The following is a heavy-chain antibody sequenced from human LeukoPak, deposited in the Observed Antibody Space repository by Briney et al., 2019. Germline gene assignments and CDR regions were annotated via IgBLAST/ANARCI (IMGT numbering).Heavy chain of an antibody. CDR1: GGSISSYY. CDR2: IYYSGST. Sequence: SETLSLTCTVSGGSISSYYWSWIRQPPGKGLEWIGYIYYSGSTNYNPSLKSRVTISVDTSKNQFSLKLSSVTAADTAVCYCARHVSYGHFDYWGQGTLVTVSS. D-gene: IGHD5-18*01. J-gene: IGHJ4*02. CDR3: ARHVSYGHFDY. V-gene: IGHV4-59*08.